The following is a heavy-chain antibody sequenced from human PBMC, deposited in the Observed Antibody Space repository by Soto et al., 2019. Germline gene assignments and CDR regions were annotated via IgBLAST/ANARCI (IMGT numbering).Heavy chain of an antibody. V-gene: IGHV3-15*01. D-gene: IGHD3-3*01. CDR2: IKSKTDGVTT. Sequence: PGGSLRLSCAASGFTFSDAWMSWVRQSPGKGLEWVGRIKSKTDGVTTDYAAPVKGRFTISRDDSKNTLYLQMNSLKTEDTAVYYCTTKGTNFWSYYYYYYGMDVWGQGTTVTVSS. CDR1: GFTFSDAW. CDR3: TTKGTNFWSYYYYYYGMDV. J-gene: IGHJ6*02.